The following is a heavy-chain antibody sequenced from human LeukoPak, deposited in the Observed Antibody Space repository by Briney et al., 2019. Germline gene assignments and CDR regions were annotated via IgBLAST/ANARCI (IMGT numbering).Heavy chain of an antibody. J-gene: IGHJ2*01. V-gene: IGHV1-18*01. Sequence: ASVKVSCKASGYTFTSYGISWVRQPPAQGLEWMGGIRAYNGSRNYAQKLQGRVTMTTDTSTSTAYMELRSVRSDDTAVYYCARRVGGYSSSWSWYFDVWGRGTLGTVS. CDR1: GYTFTSYG. D-gene: IGHD6-13*01. CDR3: ARRVGGYSSSWSWYFDV. CDR2: IRAYNGSR.